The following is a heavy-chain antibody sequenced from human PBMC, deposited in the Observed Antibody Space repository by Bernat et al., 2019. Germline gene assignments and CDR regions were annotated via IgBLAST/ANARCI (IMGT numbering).Heavy chain of an antibody. Sequence: QVQLVQSGAEVKKPGASVKVSCKASGYTFTSYGISWVRQAPGPGLEWMGWISAYNGNTNYAQKLQGRVTMTTDTSTSTADMELRSLRSDDTAVYYCARVIEDIVVVPAAIEAPSYAFDIWGQGTMVTVSS. J-gene: IGHJ3*02. CDR3: ARVIEDIVVVPAAIEAPSYAFDI. CDR2: ISAYNGNT. D-gene: IGHD2-2*02. CDR1: GYTFTSYG. V-gene: IGHV1-18*01.